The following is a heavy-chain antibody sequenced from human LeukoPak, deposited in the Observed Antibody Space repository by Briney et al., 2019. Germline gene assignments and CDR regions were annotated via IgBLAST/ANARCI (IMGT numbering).Heavy chain of an antibody. D-gene: IGHD3-10*01. V-gene: IGHV4-39*07. CDR3: AGRYYSDPIRN. CDR2: IYYSGST. Sequence: SETLSLTCTVSGGSISSSSYYWGWIRQPPGKGLEWIGNIYYSGSTYYNPSLKSRVTISVDTSKNQFSLKLSSVTAADTAVYYCAGRYYSDPIRNWGQGTLVTVSS. CDR1: GGSISSSSYY. J-gene: IGHJ4*02.